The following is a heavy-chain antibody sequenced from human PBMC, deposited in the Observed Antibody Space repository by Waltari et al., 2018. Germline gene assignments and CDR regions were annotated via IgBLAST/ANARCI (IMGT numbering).Heavy chain of an antibody. CDR1: GGSLTSSRHY. CDR2: ISYSGAT. D-gene: IGHD5-12*01. Sequence: QLQLQESGPGLVKPSETLSLTCRVSGGSLTSSRHYWVWIRQPPGQGLEWIGTISYSGATYSSPSLKSRVTLSRDTSKNDFSLRLGSVTAADTAVYYCATYIGASLGTAAFDVWGQGTMVTVSS. J-gene: IGHJ3*01. V-gene: IGHV4-39*02. CDR3: ATYIGASLGTAAFDV.